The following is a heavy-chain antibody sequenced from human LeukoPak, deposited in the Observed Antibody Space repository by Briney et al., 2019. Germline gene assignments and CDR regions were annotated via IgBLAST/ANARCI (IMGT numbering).Heavy chain of an antibody. CDR2: IYSGGST. CDR3: ARGCSSTSCSFVA. J-gene: IGHJ5*02. V-gene: IGHV3-66*02. CDR1: GFTVSSTY. D-gene: IGHD2-2*01. Sequence: PRGSLRLSCAAPGFTVSSTYMSSVRQARGKGLEWVSVIYSGGSTYYAESVQGRFTISRDKSKSTLYLQMSRLRAEDTAVYYCARGCSSTSCSFVAWGQGTLVTVSS.